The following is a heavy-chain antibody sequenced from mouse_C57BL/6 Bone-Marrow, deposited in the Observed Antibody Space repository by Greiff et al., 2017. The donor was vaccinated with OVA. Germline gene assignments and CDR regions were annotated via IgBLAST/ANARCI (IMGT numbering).Heavy chain of an antibody. Sequence: VQLQQSGAELVRPGTSVKVSCKASGYAFTNYLIEWVKQRPGQGLEWIGVINPGSGGTNYNEKFKGKATLTADKSSSTAYMQLSSLTSEDSAVYFCARWYHEDYFDYWGQGTTLTVSS. CDR3: ARWYHEDYFDY. CDR1: GYAFTNYL. J-gene: IGHJ2*01. CDR2: INPGSGGT. V-gene: IGHV1-54*01. D-gene: IGHD1-1*02.